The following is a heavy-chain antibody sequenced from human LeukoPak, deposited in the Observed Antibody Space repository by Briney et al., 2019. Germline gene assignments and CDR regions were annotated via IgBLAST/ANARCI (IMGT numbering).Heavy chain of an antibody. D-gene: IGHD4-17*01. V-gene: IGHV3-23*01. CDR2: ISGSGGST. CDR3: AKGNGDHYYYGMDV. CDR1: GFTFSSYA. Sequence: GGSLRLSCVVSGFTFSSYAMSWVRQAPGKGLEWVSAISGSGGSTYYADSVKGRFTISRDDSKNTLYMQMNSLRAEDTAVYYCAKGNGDHYYYGMDVWGQGTTVTVSS. J-gene: IGHJ6*02.